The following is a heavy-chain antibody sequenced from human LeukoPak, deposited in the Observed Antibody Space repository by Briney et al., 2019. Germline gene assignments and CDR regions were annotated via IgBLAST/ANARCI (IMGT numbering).Heavy chain of an antibody. CDR3: ARTLCGAHCYWRYYFDY. Sequence: SETLSLTCTVSGGSISSSSYYWGWIRQPPGKGLEWIGSIYYSGSTYYNPSLKSRVTISVDTSKNQFSLKLSSVTAADTAVYYCARTLCGAHCYWRYYFDYWGQGTLVTVSS. CDR1: GGSISSSSYY. D-gene: IGHD2-21*02. CDR2: IYYSGST. V-gene: IGHV4-39*01. J-gene: IGHJ4*02.